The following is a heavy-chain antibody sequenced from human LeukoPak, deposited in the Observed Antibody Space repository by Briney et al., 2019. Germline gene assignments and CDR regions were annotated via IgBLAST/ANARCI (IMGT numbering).Heavy chain of an antibody. Sequence: SETLSLTCTVSGYSISSGYYWGWIRQPPGKGLEWIGSIYHSGSTYYNPSLKSRVTISVDTSKNQFSLKLSSVTAADTAVYYCARAPTVTNAFDIRGQGTMVTVPS. CDR2: IYHSGST. V-gene: IGHV4-38-2*02. J-gene: IGHJ3*02. CDR3: ARAPTVTNAFDI. D-gene: IGHD4-17*01. CDR1: GYSISSGYY.